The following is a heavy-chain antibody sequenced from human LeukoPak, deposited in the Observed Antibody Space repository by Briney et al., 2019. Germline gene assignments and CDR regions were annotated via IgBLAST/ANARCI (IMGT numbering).Heavy chain of an antibody. D-gene: IGHD3-10*01. CDR3: ATGARITMVRGVIGLDY. CDR1: GYTLTELS. CDR2: FDPEDGET. Sequence: AASVKVSCKVSGYTLTELSMHWVRQAPGKGLEWMGGFDPEDGETIYAQKFQGRVTMTEDTSTDTAYMELSSLRSEDTAVYYCATGARITMVRGVIGLDYWGQGTLVTVSS. J-gene: IGHJ4*02. V-gene: IGHV1-24*01.